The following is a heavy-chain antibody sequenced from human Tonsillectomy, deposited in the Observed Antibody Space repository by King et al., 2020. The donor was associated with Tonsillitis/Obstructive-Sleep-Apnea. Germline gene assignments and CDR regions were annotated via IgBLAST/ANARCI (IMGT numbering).Heavy chain of an antibody. CDR1: GFIFSNAW. Sequence: VQLVESGGGLVKPGGSLRLSCAASGFIFSNAWMNWVRQAPGKGLEWVGRIKTKTDGGTTDYAAPVKGRFTISRDDSKTPLYLQMNSLKTEDTAVYYCSTSRIMITLGGHFYYYGLVFWGQGTTVPVSS. CDR2: IKTKTDGGTT. CDR3: STSRIMITLGGHFYYYGLVF. V-gene: IGHV3-15*07. J-gene: IGHJ6*02. D-gene: IGHD3-16*01.